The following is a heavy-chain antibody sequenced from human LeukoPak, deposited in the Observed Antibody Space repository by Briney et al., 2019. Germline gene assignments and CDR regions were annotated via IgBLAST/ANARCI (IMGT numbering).Heavy chain of an antibody. D-gene: IGHD6-6*01. CDR3: TRTGIGVAARPGYYYGMDV. V-gene: IGHV3-73*01. Sequence: GGSLKLSCAASGFTVSDSTMHWVRQASGKGLEWVSRIRSKANSYATAYAASVKGRFTISRDDSKNTAYLQMNSLKIEDTAVYYCTRTGIGVAARPGYYYGMDVWGQGTTVTVSS. CDR1: GFTVSDST. CDR2: IRSKANSYAT. J-gene: IGHJ6*02.